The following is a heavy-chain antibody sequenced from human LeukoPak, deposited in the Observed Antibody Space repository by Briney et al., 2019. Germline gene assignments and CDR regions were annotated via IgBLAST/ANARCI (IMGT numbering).Heavy chain of an antibody. CDR1: GFTFSNVW. CDR2: IRRKTDGEIT. Sequence: GGSLRLSCAASGFTFSNVWMSWVRQAPGKGLEWVGRIRRKTDGEITDHAAPVKGRFTISRDDSKNTLYLQMNSLKTEDTAVYYCVTDLVIKGYFDYWGQGALVTVSS. V-gene: IGHV3-15*01. CDR3: VTDLVIKGYFDY. J-gene: IGHJ4*02. D-gene: IGHD2-21*01.